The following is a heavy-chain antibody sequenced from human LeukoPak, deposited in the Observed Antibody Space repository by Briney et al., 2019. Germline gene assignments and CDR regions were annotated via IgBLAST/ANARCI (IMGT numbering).Heavy chain of an antibody. Sequence: ASVKVSCKASGGTFSSYAISWVRQAPGQGLEWMGWISAYNGNTNYAQKLQGRVTMTTDTSASTAYMELRSLRSDDTAVYYCARDYCSSTSCPDAFDIWGQGTMVTVSS. CDR3: ARDYCSSTSCPDAFDI. CDR2: ISAYNGNT. J-gene: IGHJ3*02. D-gene: IGHD2-2*01. V-gene: IGHV1-18*01. CDR1: GGTFSSYA.